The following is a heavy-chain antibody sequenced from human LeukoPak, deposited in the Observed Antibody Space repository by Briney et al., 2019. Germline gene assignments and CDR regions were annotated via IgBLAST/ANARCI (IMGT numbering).Heavy chain of an antibody. Sequence: ASVKVSCKASGYTFTSYDINWVRQATGQGLEWMGWMNPNSGNTGYAQKFQGRVTMTRNTSISTAYMELSSLRSEDTAVYYCARAHYGSGSFDPWGQGTLVTVSS. D-gene: IGHD3-10*01. CDR1: GYTFTSYD. CDR2: MNPNSGNT. CDR3: ARAHYGSGSFDP. V-gene: IGHV1-8*01. J-gene: IGHJ5*02.